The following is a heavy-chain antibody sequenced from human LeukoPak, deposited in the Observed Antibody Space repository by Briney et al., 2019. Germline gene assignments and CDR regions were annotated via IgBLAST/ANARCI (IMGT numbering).Heavy chain of an antibody. D-gene: IGHD3-10*01. Sequence: ASVRVSFKASVGTFISYAISWVRQAPAQGLEWMGGIIPIFGTANYAEKFQGRVTITADESTSTAYMELSSLRSEDTAVYYCARDRARTFDYWGQGTLVTVSS. J-gene: IGHJ4*02. CDR2: IIPIFGTA. CDR3: ARDRARTFDY. CDR1: VGTFISYA. V-gene: IGHV1-69*13.